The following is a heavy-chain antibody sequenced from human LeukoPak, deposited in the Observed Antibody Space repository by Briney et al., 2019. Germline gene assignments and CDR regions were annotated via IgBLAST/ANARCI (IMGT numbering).Heavy chain of an antibody. J-gene: IGHJ4*02. CDR3: GRGLGSYDSSELTWPMISF. CDR2: MNPNSEDT. Sequence: ASVKVSCKSSGYTFTNYEINWVRQATGQGPEWMGWMNPNSEDTAYAQKFQGRISMTRSTSISTAYMELSSLRSEDTAVYYCGRGLGSYDSSELTWPMISFWGQGTVVTVSS. CDR1: GYTFTNYE. V-gene: IGHV1-8*01. D-gene: IGHD3-22*01.